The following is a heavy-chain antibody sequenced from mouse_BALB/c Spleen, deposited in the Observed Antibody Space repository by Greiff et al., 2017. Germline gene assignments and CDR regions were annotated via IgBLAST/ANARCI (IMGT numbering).Heavy chain of an antibody. CDR1: GFTFSSYT. Sequence: EVQRVESGGGLVKPGGTLKLSCAASGFTFSSYTMSWVRQTPEKRLEWVATISSGGSYTYYPDSVKGRFTISRDNAKNTLYLQMSSLKSEDTAMYYCTRVERGYAMDYWGQGTSVTVSS. V-gene: IGHV5-6-4*01. J-gene: IGHJ4*01. CDR2: ISSGGSYT. CDR3: TRVERGYAMDY.